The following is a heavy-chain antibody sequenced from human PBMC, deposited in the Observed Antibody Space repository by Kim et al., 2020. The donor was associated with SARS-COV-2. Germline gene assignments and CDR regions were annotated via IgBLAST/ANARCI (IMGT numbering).Heavy chain of an antibody. CDR1: GYTFTGYY. Sequence: ASVKVSCKASGYTFTGYYMHWVRQAPGQGLEWMGWINPNSGGTNYAQKFQGRVTMTRDTSISTAYMELSRLRSDDTAVYYCARFPTYYYDSSGFDAFDIWGQGTMVTVSS. CDR2: INPNSGGT. J-gene: IGHJ3*02. V-gene: IGHV1-2*02. CDR3: ARFPTYYYDSSGFDAFDI. D-gene: IGHD3-22*01.